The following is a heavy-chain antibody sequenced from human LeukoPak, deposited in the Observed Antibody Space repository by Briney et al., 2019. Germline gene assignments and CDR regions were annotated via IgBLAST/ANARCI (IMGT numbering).Heavy chain of an antibody. Sequence: GASVKVSCKASGYTFTSYGISWVRQAPGQGLEWMGWISAYNGNTNYAQKLQGRVTITTDTSTSTAYMELRSLRSDDTAVYYCARIPVYSSSWYFDYWGQGTLVTVSS. CDR2: ISAYNGNT. CDR1: GYTFTSYG. D-gene: IGHD6-13*01. CDR3: ARIPVYSSSWYFDY. J-gene: IGHJ4*02. V-gene: IGHV1-18*01.